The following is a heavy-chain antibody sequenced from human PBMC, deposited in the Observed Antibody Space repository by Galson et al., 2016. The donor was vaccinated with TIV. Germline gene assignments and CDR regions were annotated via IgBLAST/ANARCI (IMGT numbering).Heavy chain of an antibody. V-gene: IGHV3-15*01. Sequence: SLRLSCAASEFIFSNAWMSWVRQAPGKGLEWVGRIKSNFDGGTTDYAAPVKGRFTISRHDSKNTLFLQMNRLKTEDTAVYYCTTELGYCSGGYCYYFDYWGQGTLVTVSS. CDR3: TTELGYCSGGYCYYFDY. CDR1: EFIFSNAW. CDR2: IKSNFDGGTT. J-gene: IGHJ4*02. D-gene: IGHD2-15*01.